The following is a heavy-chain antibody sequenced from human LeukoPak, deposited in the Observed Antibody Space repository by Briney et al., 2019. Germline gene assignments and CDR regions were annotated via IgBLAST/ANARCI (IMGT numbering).Heavy chain of an antibody. J-gene: IGHJ4*02. CDR1: GYTFISYG. D-gene: IGHD3-22*01. Sequence: ASVKVSCKTSGYTFISYGLSWVRQAPGQGLEWMGWISAYNGDTNYAQRLQGRVTMTTDTSTTTAYMELRSLRSDDTAVYYCARVFYYYDSSGSRYSFDYWGQGTLVTVSS. V-gene: IGHV1-18*04. CDR2: ISAYNGDT. CDR3: ARVFYYYDSSGSRYSFDY.